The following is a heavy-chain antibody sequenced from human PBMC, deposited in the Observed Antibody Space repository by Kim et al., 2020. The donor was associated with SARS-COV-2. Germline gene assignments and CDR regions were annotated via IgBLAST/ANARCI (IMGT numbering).Heavy chain of an antibody. Sequence: GGSLRLSCAASGFTFSSYSMNWVRQAPGKGLEWVSYISSSSSSTIYYADSVKGRFTISRDNAKNSLYLQMNSLRDEDTAVYYCASYGDDYWGQGTLVTVSS. CDR2: ISSSSSSTI. J-gene: IGHJ4*02. V-gene: IGHV3-48*02. CDR1: GFTFSSYS. D-gene: IGHD4-17*01. CDR3: ASYGDDY.